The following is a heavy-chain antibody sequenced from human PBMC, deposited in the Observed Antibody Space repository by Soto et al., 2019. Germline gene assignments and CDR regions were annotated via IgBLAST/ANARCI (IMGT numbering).Heavy chain of an antibody. CDR3: ARGSIVVVPAAILEDAFDI. CDR2: IIPIFGTA. J-gene: IGHJ3*02. D-gene: IGHD2-2*01. Sequence: ASVKVSCKASGGTFSSYAISWVRQAPGQGLEWMGGIIPIFGTANYAQKFQGRVTITADESTSTAYMELSSLRSEDTAVYYCARGSIVVVPAAILEDAFDIWGQGTMVTVSS. CDR1: GGTFSSYA. V-gene: IGHV1-69*13.